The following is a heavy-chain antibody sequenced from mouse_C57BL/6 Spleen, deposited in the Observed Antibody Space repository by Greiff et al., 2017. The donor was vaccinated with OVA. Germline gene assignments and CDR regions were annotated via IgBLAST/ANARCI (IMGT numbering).Heavy chain of an antibody. J-gene: IGHJ2*01. CDR3: ARRPLFITTVVGEDYFDY. D-gene: IGHD1-1*01. CDR1: GFNIKNTY. V-gene: IGHV14-3*01. CDR2: IDPANGNT. Sequence: EVKLVESVAELVRPGASVKLSCTASGFNIKNTYMHWVKQRPEQGLEWIGRIDPANGNTKYAPKFQGKATITADTSSNTAYLQLSSLTSEDTAIYYCARRPLFITTVVGEDYFDYWGQGTTLTVSS.